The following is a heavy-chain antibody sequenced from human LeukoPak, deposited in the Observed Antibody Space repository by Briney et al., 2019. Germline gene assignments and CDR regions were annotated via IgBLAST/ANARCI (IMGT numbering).Heavy chain of an antibody. V-gene: IGHV4-38-2*02. Sequence: NSSETLSLTCTVSGYSISSGYYWGWIRQPPGKGLEWIGNIYHSGSTYYNPSPKSRVTISVDTSKNQFSLKLSSVTAADTAVYYCARGHLDIVVVEAYYMDVWGKGTTVTVSS. CDR3: ARGHLDIVVVEAYYMDV. CDR2: IYHSGST. J-gene: IGHJ6*03. D-gene: IGHD2-15*01. CDR1: GYSISSGYY.